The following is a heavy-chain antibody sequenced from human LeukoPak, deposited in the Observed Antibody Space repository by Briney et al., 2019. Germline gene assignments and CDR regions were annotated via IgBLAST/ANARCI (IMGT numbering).Heavy chain of an antibody. Sequence: GASVKVSCKASGYTFTSYGISWVRQAPGQGLEWMGWISGYNGNTNYAQNLQGRVTMTTDTSTSTVYMELRSLRSDDTAVYYCAVFRSIAARWHAFDIWGQGTMVTVSS. CDR3: AVFRSIAARWHAFDI. J-gene: IGHJ3*02. CDR1: GYTFTSYG. CDR2: ISGYNGNT. D-gene: IGHD6-6*01. V-gene: IGHV1-18*01.